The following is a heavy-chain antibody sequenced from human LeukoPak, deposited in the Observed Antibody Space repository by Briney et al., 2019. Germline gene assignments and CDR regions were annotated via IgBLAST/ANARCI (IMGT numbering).Heavy chain of an antibody. CDR2: PWYDGSNE. V-gene: IGHV3-33*01. CDR3: ARGSQSTWGFFAY. CDR1: GFTFSNYG. Sequence: GGSLRLSCAASGFTFSNYGMHWVRHAPGKGLQWGAVPWYDGSNEYYTGSVKGRFTISRDNAHNTLYLQMNSLRAEDTAVYYCARGSQSTWGFFAYWGQGTRVTVSS. J-gene: IGHJ4*02. D-gene: IGHD1-1*01.